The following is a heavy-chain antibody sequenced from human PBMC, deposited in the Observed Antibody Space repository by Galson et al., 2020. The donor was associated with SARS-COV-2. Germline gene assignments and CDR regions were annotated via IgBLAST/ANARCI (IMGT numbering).Heavy chain of an antibody. CDR2: ISYDGSKT. Sequence: GGSLRLSCAASGFTLSNYDMHWVRQAPGRGLEWVAVISYDGSKTYYADSVKGRFIVSRDSSKNTLYLHVNSLRLEDTAVYYCANGGGATVARALMIVPFNYWGQGTLVTVSS. CDR1: GFTLSNYD. CDR3: ANGGGATVARALMIVPFNY. J-gene: IGHJ4*02. D-gene: IGHD3-10*01. V-gene: IGHV3-30*18.